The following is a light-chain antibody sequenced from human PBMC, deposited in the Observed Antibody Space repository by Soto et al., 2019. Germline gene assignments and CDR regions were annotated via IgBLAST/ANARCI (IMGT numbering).Light chain of an antibody. Sequence: EIVLTQSPATLSLSPGERATLSCRASQSVSTYLGWYQEKPGQPPRLLISEASNRATGIPARFSGSGSGTDFTLTISSLEPEDFAVYFCHQRYSWPHTFGQGSKLE. CDR2: EAS. CDR3: HQRYSWPHT. CDR1: QSVSTY. V-gene: IGKV3-11*01. J-gene: IGKJ2*01.